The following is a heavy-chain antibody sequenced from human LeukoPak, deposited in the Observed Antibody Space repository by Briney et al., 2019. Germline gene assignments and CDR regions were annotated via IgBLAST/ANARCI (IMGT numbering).Heavy chain of an antibody. Sequence: SETLSLTCTVSGGSLSSGSYYWGWIRQPAGKGLEWIGRIYTSGSTNYNPSLKSRVTISVDTSKNHFSLKLSSVTAADTAVYYCARDRTYCGGDCEPSPPAFDIWGQGTMVTVSS. J-gene: IGHJ3*02. CDR2: IYTSGST. CDR1: GGSLSSGSYY. D-gene: IGHD2-21*02. V-gene: IGHV4-61*02. CDR3: ARDRTYCGGDCEPSPPAFDI.